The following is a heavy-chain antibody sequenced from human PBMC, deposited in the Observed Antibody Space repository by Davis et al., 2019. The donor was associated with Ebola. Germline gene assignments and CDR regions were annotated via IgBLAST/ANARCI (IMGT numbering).Heavy chain of an antibody. D-gene: IGHD6-19*01. CDR2: IWYDGSNK. CDR3: AKSSGWYDAFDI. CDR1: GFTFSSYG. Sequence: GESLKISCAASGFTFSSYGMHWVRQAPGKGLEWVAVIWYDGSNKYYADSVKGRFTISRDNSKTTLYLQMNSLRAEDTAVYYCAKSSGWYDAFDIWGQGTMVTVSS. J-gene: IGHJ3*02. V-gene: IGHV3-33*06.